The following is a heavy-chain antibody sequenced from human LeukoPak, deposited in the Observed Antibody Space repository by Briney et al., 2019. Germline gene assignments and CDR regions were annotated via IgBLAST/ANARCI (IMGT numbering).Heavy chain of an antibody. J-gene: IGHJ5*02. CDR3: VRDPSNSGNWFDL. CDR2: LGTDGTYT. V-gene: IGHV3-74*01. CDR1: GFNLRDYW. Sequence: PGGSQRLSCAASGFNLRDYWMHWVRQAPGKGLVWVSRLGTDGTYTNYADSVKGRFTISRDNAKNTLYLQMDSLRAEDTAFYYCVRDPSNSGNWFDLWGQGTLVTVSA. D-gene: IGHD4-11*01.